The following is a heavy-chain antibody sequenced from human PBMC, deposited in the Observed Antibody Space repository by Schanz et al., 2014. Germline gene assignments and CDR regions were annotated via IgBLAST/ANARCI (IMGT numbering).Heavy chain of an antibody. J-gene: IGHJ4*02. V-gene: IGHV1-18*01. CDR1: EYSFTSYS. CDR2: ISVYNHNK. D-gene: IGHD3-10*01. Sequence: QVQLVQSGAEVKKPGASVKVSCKASEYSFTSYSMHWVRQAPGQRLEWMGWISVYNHNKEYDQKFQGRVTMTTDTSTSTAYMALTDLRSDDTAVYYCARGLRPFAELSAYWGQGTLVTGSS. CDR3: ARGLRPFAELSAY.